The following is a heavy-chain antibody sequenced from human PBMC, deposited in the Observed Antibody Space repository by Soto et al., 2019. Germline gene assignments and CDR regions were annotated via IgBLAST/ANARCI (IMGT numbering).Heavy chain of an antibody. D-gene: IGHD6-13*01. CDR3: ARQRWGGRSSSWYGMDV. V-gene: IGHV5-51*01. Sequence: GESLKISCKGSGYSFTSYWVGWVRQMPGKGLEWMGIIYPGDSDTRYSPSFQGQVTISADKSISTAYLQWSSLKASDTAMYYCARQRWGGRSSSWYGMDVWGQGTTVTVSS. J-gene: IGHJ6*02. CDR1: GYSFTSYW. CDR2: IYPGDSDT.